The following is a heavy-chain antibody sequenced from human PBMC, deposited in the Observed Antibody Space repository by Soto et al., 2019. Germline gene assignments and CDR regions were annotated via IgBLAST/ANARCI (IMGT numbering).Heavy chain of an antibody. V-gene: IGHV2-5*02. J-gene: IGHJ1*01. CDR1: GFSLSTSGVG. CDR3: AHVTDYYIGFQH. CDR2: IYWDDDK. D-gene: IGHD3-22*01. Sequence: QITLKESGPTLVKPTQTLTLTCTFSGFSLSTSGVGVGWIRQPPGKALEWLALIYWDDDKRYSPSLKSRLTITKDTSKTQVVLTMTNMDPVDTATYYCAHVTDYYIGFQHWGQGTLVTVSS.